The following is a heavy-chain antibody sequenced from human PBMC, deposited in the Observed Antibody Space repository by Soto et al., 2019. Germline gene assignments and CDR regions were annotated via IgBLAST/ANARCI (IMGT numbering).Heavy chain of an antibody. D-gene: IGHD6-19*01. CDR2: IKQDGSEK. V-gene: IGHV3-7*01. CDR3: ARDGGSGWYGDAFDI. J-gene: IGHJ3*02. Sequence: GGSLRLSCAASGFTFSSYWMSWVRQAPGKGLEWVANIKQDGSEKYYVDSVKGRFTISRDNAKNSLYLQMNSLRAEDTAVYYCARDGGSGWYGDAFDIWGQGTMVTVSS. CDR1: GFTFSSYW.